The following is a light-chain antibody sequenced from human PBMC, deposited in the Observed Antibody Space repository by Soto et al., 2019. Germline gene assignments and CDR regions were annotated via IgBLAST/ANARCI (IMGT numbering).Light chain of an antibody. V-gene: IGLV2-14*01. CDR2: EVT. CDR1: SSDIGGHHF. J-gene: IGLJ1*01. Sequence: QSVLTQPASVSGSPGQSITISCTGTSSDIGGHHFVSWYQQQSGKAPKLVIYEVTDRPSGVSDRFSGSKSGNTASLTISGLQPEDEADYYCSSYTSSSIYVFGTGTKVTVL. CDR3: SSYTSSSIYV.